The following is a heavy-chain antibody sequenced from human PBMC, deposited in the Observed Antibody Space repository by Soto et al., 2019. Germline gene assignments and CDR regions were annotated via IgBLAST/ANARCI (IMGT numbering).Heavy chain of an antibody. D-gene: IGHD3-10*01. J-gene: IGHJ5*02. CDR1: GYTFTGYY. CDR2: INPNSGGT. CDR3: ARGGSITMVRGVIISAGHTREYNWLDP. Sequence: ASVKVSCKASGYTFTGYYMHWVRQAPGQGLEWMGWINPNSGGTNYAQKFQGWVTMTRDTSISTAYMELSRLRSDDTAVYYCARGGSITMVRGVIISAGHTREYNWLDPWGQGTLVTVSS. V-gene: IGHV1-2*04.